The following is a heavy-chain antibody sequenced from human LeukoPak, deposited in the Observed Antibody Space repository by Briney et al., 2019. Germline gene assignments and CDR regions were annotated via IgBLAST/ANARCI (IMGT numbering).Heavy chain of an antibody. J-gene: IGHJ4*02. CDR2: IYYRGST. V-gene: IGHV4-59*12. Sequence: SETLSLTCTVSGGSINSYYWSWIRQPPGKGLEWIGYIYYRGSTNYNPSLKSRVTISVDSSKNQFSLKLSSVTAADTAVYYCAGGYPRFAFDYWGQGTLVTVSS. CDR3: AGGYPRFAFDY. D-gene: IGHD1-14*01. CDR1: GGSINSYY.